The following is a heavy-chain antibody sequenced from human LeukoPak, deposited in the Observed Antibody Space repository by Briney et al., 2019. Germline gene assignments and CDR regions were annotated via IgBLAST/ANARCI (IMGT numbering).Heavy chain of an antibody. D-gene: IGHD3-3*01. CDR2: IKQDGSEK. Sequence: GGSLRLSCAASGFTFSSYWMSRVRQAPGKGLEWVANIKQDGSEKYYVDSVKGRFTISRDNAKNSLYLQMNSLRAEDTAVYYCARSAPPEDYDFWSGYIYYYYYGMDVWGQGTTVTVSS. V-gene: IGHV3-7*01. CDR3: ARSAPPEDYDFWSGYIYYYYYGMDV. J-gene: IGHJ6*02. CDR1: GFTFSSYW.